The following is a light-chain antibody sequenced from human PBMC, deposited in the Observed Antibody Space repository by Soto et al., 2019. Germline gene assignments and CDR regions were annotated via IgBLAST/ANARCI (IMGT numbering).Light chain of an antibody. CDR3: PQDNDTPRWT. CDR1: QSVSNN. CDR2: CAS. V-gene: IGKV3-15*01. J-gene: IGKJ1*01. Sequence: AQYPTPLSVSPGERATLSWRASQSVSNNLAWYQQQPGQAPKLLIYCASTTASGIPPRFSGSGSGTKYSLTISSLLSEHFLVSYYPQDNDTPRWTFGQGTKVDI.